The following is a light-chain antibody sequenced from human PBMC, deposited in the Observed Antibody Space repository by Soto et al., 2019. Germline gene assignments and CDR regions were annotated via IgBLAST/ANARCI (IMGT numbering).Light chain of an antibody. J-gene: IGKJ1*01. Sequence: EIVLTQSPGPLSLSPGERATLSCRASQSVYDSHLVWYQQKPGQATRLLIYGAFRRASDIPERFSGRGSGTDFTLTITRLEPEDSAMYYCQQYGSSPPWTFGQGTKVEI. V-gene: IGKV3-20*01. CDR1: QSVYDSH. CDR2: GAF. CDR3: QQYGSSPPWT.